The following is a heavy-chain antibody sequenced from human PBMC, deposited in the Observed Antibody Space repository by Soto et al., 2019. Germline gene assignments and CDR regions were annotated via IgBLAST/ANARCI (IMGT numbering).Heavy chain of an antibody. D-gene: IGHD2-15*01. V-gene: IGHV3-48*01. CDR2: MSSRSGTI. J-gene: IGHJ6*02. Sequence: EVQLVESGGGLVQPGGSLRLSCAASGFTFSSYSMNWVRQAPGKGLEWVSYMSSRSGTIYYADSVKGRFTISRDNAKNSLCLQMSSLRAEDTAVYYGAREDSASYGMDVWGQVTTVTVSS. CDR1: GFTFSSYS. CDR3: AREDSASYGMDV.